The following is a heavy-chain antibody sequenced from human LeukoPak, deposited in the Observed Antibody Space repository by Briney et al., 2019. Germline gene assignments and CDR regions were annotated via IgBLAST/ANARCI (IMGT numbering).Heavy chain of an antibody. CDR1: GFPFSDVW. CDR3: CTDDHGDGPLDY. Sequence: PGGSLRLSCAASGFPFSDVWMRWLRQSAGKGREWVGRVKTKSDGAATDYAAPVRGRFTISRDDSKKMVYVEMKSLKTEDTAVYYCCTDDHGDGPLDYWGQGTLVTVSS. V-gene: IGHV3-15*01. J-gene: IGHJ4*02. CDR2: VKTKSDGAAT. D-gene: IGHD4-17*01.